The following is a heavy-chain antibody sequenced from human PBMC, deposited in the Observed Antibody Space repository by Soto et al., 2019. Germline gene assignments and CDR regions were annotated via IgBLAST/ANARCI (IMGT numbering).Heavy chain of an antibody. J-gene: IGHJ6*02. CDR1: GFIVSTNY. V-gene: IGHV3-53*01. CDR2: IYSGGST. CDR3: ARPHYYDGNGRFYYGMDV. Sequence: PGGSLRLSCAASGFIVSTNYINWVRQAPGKGLEWVSVIYSGGSTYYADSVKGRFTMSRDNSKNTVYLQMNSLRAEDTAVYYCARPHYYDGNGRFYYGMDVWGQGTTVTVSS. D-gene: IGHD3-22*01.